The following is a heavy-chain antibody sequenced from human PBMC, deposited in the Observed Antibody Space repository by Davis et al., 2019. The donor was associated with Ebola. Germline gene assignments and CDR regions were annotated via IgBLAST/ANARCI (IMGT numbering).Heavy chain of an antibody. Sequence: ASVKVSCKGSGYSFTGHYIHWVRQAPGQGLEWMGWINPKSGALNNAPKFEGRLTMTRDTSTSTVYMELSSLRSEDTAVYYCARKLKDIVVVPAAALGFDYWGQGTLVTVSS. J-gene: IGHJ4*02. CDR2: INPKSGAL. CDR1: GYSFTGHY. V-gene: IGHV1-2*02. CDR3: ARKLKDIVVVPAAALGFDY. D-gene: IGHD2-2*01.